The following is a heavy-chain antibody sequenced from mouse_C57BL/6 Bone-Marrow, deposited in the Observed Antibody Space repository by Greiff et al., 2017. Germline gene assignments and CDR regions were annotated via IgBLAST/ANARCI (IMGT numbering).Heavy chain of an antibody. Sequence: VQLPQSGAELVRPGASVTLSCKASGYTFTDYEMHWVKQTPVHGLEWIGAIDPETGGTAYNQKFKGKAILTADKSSSTAYMELRSLTSEYSAVYYCTRTPYYYGSSVYAMDYWGQGTSVTVSS. V-gene: IGHV1-15*01. D-gene: IGHD1-1*01. CDR2: IDPETGGT. J-gene: IGHJ4*01. CDR3: TRTPYYYGSSVYAMDY. CDR1: GYTFTDYE.